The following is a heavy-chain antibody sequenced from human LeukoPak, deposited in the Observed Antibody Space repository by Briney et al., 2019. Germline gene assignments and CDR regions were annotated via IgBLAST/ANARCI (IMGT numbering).Heavy chain of an antibody. CDR2: INPNSANT. D-gene: IGHD3-3*01. CDR3: AGGAPDFWNVYYMDV. V-gene: IGHV1-8*02. CDR1: GYTFSTYD. Sequence: ASVKVSCKASGYTFSTYDINWVRQATGQGLEWMGWINPNSANTGYAQKFQGRVTMTRDTSTNTAYMELSSLRFEDTAVYYCAGGAPDFWNVYYMDVWGKGTTVTVSS. J-gene: IGHJ6*03.